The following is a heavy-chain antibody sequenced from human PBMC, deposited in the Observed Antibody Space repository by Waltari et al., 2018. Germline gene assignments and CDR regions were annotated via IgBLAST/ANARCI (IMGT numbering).Heavy chain of an antibody. CDR2: IYWNDDK. CDR3: AHSSNWDFDY. J-gene: IGHJ4*02. D-gene: IGHD7-27*01. V-gene: IGHV2-5*01. Sequence: QITLKESGPTLVKPTQTLTLTCTFSGFSLSTSGVGVGWIRQPPGKALELLALIYWNDDKRYSTALKRRRTITKGTSKNQVSPKMTNLDPVETAKYSGAHSSNWDFDYWAQGTLVTVSS. CDR1: GFSLSTSGVG.